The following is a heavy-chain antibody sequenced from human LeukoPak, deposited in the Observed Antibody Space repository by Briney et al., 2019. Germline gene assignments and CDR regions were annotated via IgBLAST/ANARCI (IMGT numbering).Heavy chain of an antibody. CDR1: GGTFSSYA. V-gene: IGHV1-18*01. J-gene: IGHJ4*02. CDR2: ISAYNGNT. CDR3: ARGPNVLLWFGELLWEADY. D-gene: IGHD3-10*01. Sequence: ASVKVSCKASGGTFSSYAISWVRQAPGQGLEWMGWISAYNGNTNYAQKLQGRVTMTTDTSTSTAYMELRSLRSDDTAVYYCARGPNVLLWFGELLWEADYWGQGTLVTVSS.